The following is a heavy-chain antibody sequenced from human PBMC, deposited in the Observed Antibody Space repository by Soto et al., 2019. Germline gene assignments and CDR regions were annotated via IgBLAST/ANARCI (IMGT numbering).Heavy chain of an antibody. J-gene: IGHJ4*02. CDR3: ARGDSGYDIFDY. V-gene: IGHV4-34*01. CDR1: GGSFSGYY. Sequence: PSETLSLTCAVYGGSFSGYYWSWIRQPPGKGLEWIGEINHSGSTNYNPSLKSRVTISVDTSKNQFSLKLSSVTAADTAVYYCARGDSGYDIFDYWGQGTLVT. CDR2: INHSGST. D-gene: IGHD5-12*01.